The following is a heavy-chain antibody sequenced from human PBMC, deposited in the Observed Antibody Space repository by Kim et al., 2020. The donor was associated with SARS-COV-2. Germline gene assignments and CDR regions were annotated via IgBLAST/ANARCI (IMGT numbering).Heavy chain of an antibody. D-gene: IGHD4-17*01. CDR3: ARGSSYGDSINNWFDP. J-gene: IGHJ5*02. V-gene: IGHV4-30-4*01. Sequence: SETLSLTCTVSGGSISSGDYYWSWIRQPPGKGLEWIGYIYYSGSTYYNPSLKSRVTISVDTSKNQFSLKLSSVTAADTAVYYCARGSSYGDSINNWFDPWGQGTLVTVSS. CDR1: GGSISSGDYY. CDR2: IYYSGST.